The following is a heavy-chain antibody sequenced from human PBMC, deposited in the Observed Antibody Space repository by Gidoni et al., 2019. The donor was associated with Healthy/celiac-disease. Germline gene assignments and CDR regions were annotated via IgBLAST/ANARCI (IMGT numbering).Heavy chain of an antibody. CDR3: AKTKYYYDSSGYHNWFDP. CDR1: VGTFSSYA. J-gene: IGHJ5*02. V-gene: IGHV1-69*06. CDR2: IIPIFGTA. D-gene: IGHD3-22*01. Sequence: QVQLVQSGAEVKKPGSSVKVSCKASVGTFSSYAISWVRQAPGQGLEWMGGIIPIFGTANYAQKFQGRVTITADKSTSTAYMELSSLRSEDTAVYYCAKTKYYYDSSGYHNWFDPWGQGTLVTVSS.